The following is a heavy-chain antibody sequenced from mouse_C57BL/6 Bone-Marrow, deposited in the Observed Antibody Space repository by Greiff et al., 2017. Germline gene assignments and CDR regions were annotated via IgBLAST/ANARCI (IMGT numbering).Heavy chain of an antibody. Sequence: EVKLMESGPSLVRPSQTLSLTCTVTGFSINSDCYWIWIRQFPGNKLEYIGYTFYSGITYYNPSLESRTYITRDTSKNPFSLKLRSVTTEDTATYYCARAGSNWYFDVWGTGTTVTVSS. CDR2: TFYSGIT. CDR1: GFSINSDCY. J-gene: IGHJ1*03. CDR3: ARAGSNWYFDV. D-gene: IGHD1-1*01. V-gene: IGHV3-3*01.